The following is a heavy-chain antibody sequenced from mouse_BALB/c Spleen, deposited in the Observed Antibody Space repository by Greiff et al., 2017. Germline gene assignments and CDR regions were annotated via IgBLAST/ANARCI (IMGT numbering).Heavy chain of an antibody. CDR3: ARGGGNSPFDY. V-gene: IGHV5-6-2*01. CDR1: GFTFSSYY. Sequence: EVKLMESGGGLVKLGGSLKLSCAASGFTFSSYYMSWVRQTPEKRLELVAAINSNGGSTYYPDTVQGRFTISRDNAKNTLYLQISSLKSEDTALYYCARGGGNSPFDYWGQGTTLTVSS. D-gene: IGHD2-1*01. J-gene: IGHJ2*01. CDR2: INSNGGST.